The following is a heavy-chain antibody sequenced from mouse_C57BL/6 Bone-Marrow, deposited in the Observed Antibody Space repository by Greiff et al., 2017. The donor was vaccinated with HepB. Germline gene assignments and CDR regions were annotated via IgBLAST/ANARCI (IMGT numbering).Heavy chain of an antibody. CDR1: GFTFSNYW. D-gene: IGHD1-1*01. CDR2: IRLKSDNYAT. CDR3: TGGGTTVVDGY. J-gene: IGHJ2*01. Sequence: EVKLMESGGGLVQPGGSMKLSCVASGFTFSNYWMNWVRQSPEKGLEWVAQIRLKSDNYATHYAESVKGRFTISRDDSKSSVYLQMNNLRAEDTGIYYCTGGGTTVVDGYWGQGTTLTVSS. V-gene: IGHV6-3*01.